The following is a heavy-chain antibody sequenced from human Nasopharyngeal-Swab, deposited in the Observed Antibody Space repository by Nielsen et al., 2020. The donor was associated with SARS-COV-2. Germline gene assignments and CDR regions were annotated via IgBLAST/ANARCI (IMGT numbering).Heavy chain of an antibody. CDR3: VKDLRSAIIGVASTYY. J-gene: IGHJ4*02. Sequence: GRSLRLSWSVSGFTFSSYAMHWVRHAPGKGLEYVSAISSNGGSTYYADSVKGRFTISRDNSKNTLYLQMSSLGAEDTAVYYCVKDLRSAIIGVASTYYWGQGTLVTVSS. V-gene: IGHV3-64D*06. CDR2: ISSNGGST. D-gene: IGHD3-3*01. CDR1: GFTFSSYA.